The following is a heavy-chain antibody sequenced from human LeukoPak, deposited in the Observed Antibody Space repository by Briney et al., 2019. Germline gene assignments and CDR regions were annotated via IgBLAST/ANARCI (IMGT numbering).Heavy chain of an antibody. CDR1: GGTFSSYA. CDR3: ARYFRSYFDY. Sequence: GASVKVSCKAYGGTFSSYAISWVRQAPGQGLEWMGGIIPIFGTANYAQKFQGRVTITADESTSTAYMELSSLRSEDTAVYCCARYFRSYFDYWGQGTLVSVSS. CDR2: IIPIFGTA. V-gene: IGHV1-69*13. D-gene: IGHD3-9*01. J-gene: IGHJ4*02.